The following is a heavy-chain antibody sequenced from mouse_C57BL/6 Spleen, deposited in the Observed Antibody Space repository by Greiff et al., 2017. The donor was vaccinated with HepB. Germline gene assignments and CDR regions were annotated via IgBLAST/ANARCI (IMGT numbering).Heavy chain of an antibody. CDR1: GYTFTSYW. Sequence: VQLQQPGTELVKPGASVKLSCKASGYTFTSYWMHWVKQRPGQGLEWIGNINPSNGGTTYNEKFKSKATLTVDKSSSTAYMPLSSLTSEDSAVYYCARTLYYYGSSTFAYWGQGTLVTVSA. J-gene: IGHJ3*01. D-gene: IGHD1-1*01. CDR3: ARTLYYYGSSTFAY. CDR2: INPSNGGT. V-gene: IGHV1-53*01.